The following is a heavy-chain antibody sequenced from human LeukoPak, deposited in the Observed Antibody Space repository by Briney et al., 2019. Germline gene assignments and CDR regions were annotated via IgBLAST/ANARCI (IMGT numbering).Heavy chain of an antibody. V-gene: IGHV1-2*02. J-gene: IGHJ6*03. CDR2: INPNSGGT. CDR3: ARGHYDFWSGKGYYYYYMDV. D-gene: IGHD3-3*01. CDR1: GYTFTGYY. Sequence: GASVKVSCKASGYTFTGYYMHWVRQAPGQGLEWMGWINPNSGGTNYAQKFQGRVTMTRDTSISTAYMELSRLRSDDTAVYYCARGHYDFWSGKGYYYYYMDVWGKGTTVTVSS.